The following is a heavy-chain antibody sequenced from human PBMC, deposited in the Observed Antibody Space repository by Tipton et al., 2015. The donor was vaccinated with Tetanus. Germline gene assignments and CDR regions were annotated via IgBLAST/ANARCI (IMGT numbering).Heavy chain of an antibody. D-gene: IGHD3-22*01. CDR2: IDPNSGGT. V-gene: IGHV1-2*02. CDR1: GYTFTGYY. CDR3: ARDRGDYIYYGMDV. J-gene: IGHJ6*02. Sequence: QLVQSGAEMKKPGASVKVSCKASGYTFTGYYIYWVRQAPGQGLEWMGWIDPNSGGTVYAQKFQGRVTRTRDTSISTAYMELRSLRFDDTAVYYCARDRGDYIYYGMDVWGPGTTVTVS.